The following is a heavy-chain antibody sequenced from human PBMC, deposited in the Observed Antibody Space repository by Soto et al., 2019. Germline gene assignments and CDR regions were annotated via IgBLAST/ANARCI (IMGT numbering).Heavy chain of an antibody. V-gene: IGHV4-34*01. CDR3: ARARVTGTTVYYYYGMDV. Sequence: PSETLSLTCAVYGGSFSGYYWSWIRQPPGKGLEWIGEINHSGSTNYNPSLKSRVTISVDTSKNQFSLKLSSVTAADTAVYYCARARVTGTTVYYYYGMDVWGQGTTVT. D-gene: IGHD1-20*01. CDR2: INHSGST. J-gene: IGHJ6*02. CDR1: GGSFSGYY.